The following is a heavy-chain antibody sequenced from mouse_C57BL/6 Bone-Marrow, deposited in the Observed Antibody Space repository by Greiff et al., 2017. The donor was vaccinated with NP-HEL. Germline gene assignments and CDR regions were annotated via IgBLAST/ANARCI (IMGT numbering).Heavy chain of an antibody. J-gene: IGHJ4*01. CDR1: GFSFNTYA. CDR2: IRSKSNNYAT. CDR3: VSRYYGSTLMDY. V-gene: IGHV10-1*01. Sequence: DVKLVESGGGLVQPKGSLKLSCAASGFSFNTYAMNWVRQAPGKGLEWVARIRSKSNNYATYYADSVKDRFTISRDDSESMLYLQMNNLKTEDTAMYYCVSRYYGSTLMDYWGQGTSVTVSS. D-gene: IGHD1-1*01.